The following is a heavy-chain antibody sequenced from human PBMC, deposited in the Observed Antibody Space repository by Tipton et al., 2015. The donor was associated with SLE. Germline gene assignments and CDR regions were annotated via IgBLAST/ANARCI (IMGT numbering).Heavy chain of an antibody. CDR1: GGSVSSGDYY. CDR2: IYYGGIT. D-gene: IGHD6-6*01. J-gene: IGHJ4*02. Sequence: TLSLTCSVSGGSVSSGDYYLSWIRQHPGKGLEWIGYIYYGGITYYNPSLRSRVTISVDTSENQVSLKLSSVTAADTAVYYCASTLGSSIDHWGQGTLVTVSS. CDR3: ASTLGSSIDH. V-gene: IGHV4-31*03.